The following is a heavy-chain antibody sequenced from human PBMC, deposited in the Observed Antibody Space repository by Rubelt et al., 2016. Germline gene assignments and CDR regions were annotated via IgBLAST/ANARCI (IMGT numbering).Heavy chain of an antibody. CDR2: ISGSGGST. Sequence: VQLVESGGGVVQPGGSLRLSCAASGFTFSSYGMHWVRQAPGKGLEWVSAISGSGGSTYYADPVKGRFTISRDNSKNMLYLQMNSLGADDTAVYYCARDYYVRWYFDLWGRGTLVTVSS. D-gene: IGHD3-10*02. CDR3: ARDYYVRWYFDL. V-gene: IGHV3-23*04. J-gene: IGHJ2*01. CDR1: GFTFSSYG.